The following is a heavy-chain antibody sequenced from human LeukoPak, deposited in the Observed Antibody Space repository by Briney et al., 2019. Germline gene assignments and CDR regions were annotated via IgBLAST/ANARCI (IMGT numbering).Heavy chain of an antibody. V-gene: IGHV1-69*01. CDR1: GGTFSSYA. CDR2: IIPIFGTA. J-gene: IGHJ3*01. CDR3: ARVTYYYDSSGYSV. Sequence: GASVKVSCKASGGTFSSYAISWVRQAPGQGLEWMGGIIPIFGTANYAQKFQGRVTITADESTSTAYMELSSLRSEDTAVYYCARVTYYYDSSGYSVWGQGTMVTVSS. D-gene: IGHD3-22*01.